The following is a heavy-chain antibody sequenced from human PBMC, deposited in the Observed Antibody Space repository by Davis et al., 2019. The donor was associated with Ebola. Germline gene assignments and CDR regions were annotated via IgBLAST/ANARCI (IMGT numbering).Heavy chain of an antibody. J-gene: IGHJ5*02. V-gene: IGHV3-48*03. D-gene: IGHD6-19*01. Sequence: GGSLRLSCAASGFPFSSYEMNWVRQAPGKGLEWVSYISTSGTTTYYADSVKGRFTISRDNAKNSVYLQMNNLRAEDTAFYYCARSGDSSTWYYSWGQGTLVTVST. CDR3: ARSGDSSTWYYS. CDR1: GFPFSSYE. CDR2: ISTSGTTT.